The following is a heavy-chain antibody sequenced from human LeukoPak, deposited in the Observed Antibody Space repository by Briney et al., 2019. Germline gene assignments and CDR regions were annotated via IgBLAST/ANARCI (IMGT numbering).Heavy chain of an antibody. Sequence: ASVKVSCKASGYTFTGYLKHWVRQAPGQGLEWMGWISPNSGDTKYARNFQGRVTMTRDTSISTAYMEVSRLRSDDTAVYYCVRGLTTVATWLYLWGRGTLVTVSS. CDR2: ISPNSGDT. CDR1: GYTFTGYL. V-gene: IGHV1-2*02. J-gene: IGHJ2*01. CDR3: VRGLTTVATWLYL. D-gene: IGHD4-23*01.